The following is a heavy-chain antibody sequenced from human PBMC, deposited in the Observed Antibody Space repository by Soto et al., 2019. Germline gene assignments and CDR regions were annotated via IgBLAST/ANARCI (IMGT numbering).Heavy chain of an antibody. CDR3: STVPGYDSSGWYNY. CDR2: IKSKTDGGTT. Sequence: EVQLVESGGGLVKPGGSLRLSCAASGFTFSNAWMNWVRLAPGKGLEWVGRIKSKTDGGTTDYAAPVKGRFTISRDDSKTTLYLQMNSLKTEDTAVYYCSTVPGYDSSGWYNYWGQGTLVTVSS. J-gene: IGHJ4*02. V-gene: IGHV3-15*07. CDR1: GFTFSNAW. D-gene: IGHD6-19*01.